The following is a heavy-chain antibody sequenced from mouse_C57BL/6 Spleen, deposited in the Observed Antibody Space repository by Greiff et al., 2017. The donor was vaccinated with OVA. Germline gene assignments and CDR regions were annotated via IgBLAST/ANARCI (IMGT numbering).Heavy chain of an antibody. V-gene: IGHV5-17*01. J-gene: IGHJ4*01. Sequence: VESGGGLVKPGGSLKLSCAASGFTFSDYGLLWVRQDPEKELEWVAYISSGSSTIYYADPVMGRFTISRDNAKNTLFLQMTSLRSEDTAMYYCATKGSYAMDYWGQGTSVTVSS. CDR1: GFTFSDYG. CDR3: ATKGSYAMDY. D-gene: IGHD1-3*01. CDR2: ISSGSSTI.